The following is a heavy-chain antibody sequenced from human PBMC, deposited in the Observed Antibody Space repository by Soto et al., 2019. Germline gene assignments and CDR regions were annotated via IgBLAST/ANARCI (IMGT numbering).Heavy chain of an antibody. CDR1: GFTFSSYS. V-gene: IGHV3-33*01. J-gene: IGHJ6*02. CDR3: ARDRLEFRYYDRSGLSAADYDMDV. CDR2: LWYDGSNT. D-gene: IGHD3-22*01. Sequence: VGSLRLSCAASGFTFSSYSIHWVRRDPAKGLEWVAVLWYDGSNTYYADSVKGRFTISRDNSKNTLYLQMNSLRAEDTAVYYCARDRLEFRYYDRSGLSAADYDMDVWGQGSTVTVSS.